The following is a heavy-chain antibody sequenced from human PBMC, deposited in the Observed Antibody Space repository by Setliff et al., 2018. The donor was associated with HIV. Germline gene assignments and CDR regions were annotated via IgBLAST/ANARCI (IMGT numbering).Heavy chain of an antibody. CDR3: ARGLGNFVPDLIGYFDY. V-gene: IGHV1-69*13. Sequence: SVKVSCKASGGTFSSYAISWVRQAPGQGLEWMGGIIPILGPANYAQKLQGRVTITAGEYTTTSYMELRNLRSEDTAIYYCARGLGNFVPDLIGYFDYWGQGTLVTVSS. D-gene: IGHD3-3*02. J-gene: IGHJ4*02. CDR2: IIPILGPA. CDR1: GGTFSSYA.